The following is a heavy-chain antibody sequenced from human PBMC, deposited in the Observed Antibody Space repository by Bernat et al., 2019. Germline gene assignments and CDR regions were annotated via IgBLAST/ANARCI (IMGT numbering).Heavy chain of an antibody. V-gene: IGHV3-7*01. CDR3: ASEWLRFTPLDP. CDR1: GFTFSRFW. J-gene: IGHJ5*02. Sequence: EVQLVESGGGLVQPGGSLRLSCAASGFTFSRFWMSWVRQAPGKGLEWVANIKQDGSEKLYVDSVKGRFTISRDNGKNSLFLQMNSLRAEDTAVYYCASEWLRFTPLDPWGQGTLVTVSS. D-gene: IGHD5-12*01. CDR2: IKQDGSEK.